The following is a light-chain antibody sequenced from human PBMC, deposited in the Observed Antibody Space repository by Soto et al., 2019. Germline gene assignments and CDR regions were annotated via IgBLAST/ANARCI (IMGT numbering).Light chain of an antibody. J-gene: IGKJ1*01. CDR3: HQYNTWPPWT. CDR2: ASS. Sequence: EVVMTQSPATLSVSPGESVTLSCRASQSVNRDLAWYQQKFGQAPRLLIYASSTRATGVPARFSGSGSGTEFTLTISSLQSEDFAVYYCHQYNTWPPWTFGHGTKVEI. CDR1: QSVNRD. V-gene: IGKV3-15*01.